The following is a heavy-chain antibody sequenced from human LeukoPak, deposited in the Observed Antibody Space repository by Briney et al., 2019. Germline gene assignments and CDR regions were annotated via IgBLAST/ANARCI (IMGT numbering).Heavy chain of an antibody. CDR1: GFTFSDYN. CDR3: AASGSYLDY. V-gene: IGHV3-11*04. Sequence: GGSLRLSCAASGFTFSDYNMRWIRQAPGKGLEWVSSISRSGSTKYYADSVKGRFTISRDNAKNSLYLQMNSLRAEDTAVYYCAASGSYLDYWGQGTLVTVSS. CDR2: ISRSGSTK. D-gene: IGHD1-26*01. J-gene: IGHJ4*02.